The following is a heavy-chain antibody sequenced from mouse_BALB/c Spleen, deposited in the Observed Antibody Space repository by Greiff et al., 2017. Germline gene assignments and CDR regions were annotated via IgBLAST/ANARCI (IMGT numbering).Heavy chain of an antibody. CDR3: GRCYYAMDY. CDR2: INPYNGDT. V-gene: IGHV1-37*01. CDR1: GYSFTGYF. Sequence: EVQLQQSGPELVKPGASVTISCKASGYSFTGYFMNWVKQSYGKSLEWIGGINPYNGDTFYNQKFKGKATLTVDKSSSTAHMELLSLTSEDSAVYYCGRCYYAMDYWGQGTSVTVSS. J-gene: IGHJ4*01.